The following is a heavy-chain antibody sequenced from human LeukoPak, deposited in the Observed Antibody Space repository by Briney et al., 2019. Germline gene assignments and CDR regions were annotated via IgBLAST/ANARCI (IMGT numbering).Heavy chain of an antibody. CDR3: GSLGSGYYYIDY. J-gene: IGHJ4*02. CDR2: ISGSGGST. D-gene: IGHD3-22*01. Sequence: GGSLRLSCAASGFTLSSYAMSWVRQAPGKGLEWVSAISGSGGSTYYADSVKGRFTISRDNSKNTLYLQMNSLRAEDTAVYYCGSLGSGYYYIDYWGQGTLVTVSS. V-gene: IGHV3-23*01. CDR1: GFTLSSYA.